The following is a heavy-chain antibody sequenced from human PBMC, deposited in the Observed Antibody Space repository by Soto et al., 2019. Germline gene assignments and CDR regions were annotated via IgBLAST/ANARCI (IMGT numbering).Heavy chain of an antibody. Sequence: ASVKVSCKASGYTFTSYAMHWVRQAPGQRLEWMGWINAGNGNTKYSQKFQGRVTITRDTSASTAYMELSSLRSEDTAVYYCARVKFCSGGSCFRERFDYWGQGTLVTAPQ. D-gene: IGHD2-15*01. V-gene: IGHV1-3*01. J-gene: IGHJ4*02. CDR2: INAGNGNT. CDR1: GYTFTSYA. CDR3: ARVKFCSGGSCFRERFDY.